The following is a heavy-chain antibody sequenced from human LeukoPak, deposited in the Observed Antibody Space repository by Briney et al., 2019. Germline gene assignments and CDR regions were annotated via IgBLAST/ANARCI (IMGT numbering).Heavy chain of an antibody. J-gene: IGHJ4*02. V-gene: IGHV4-31*03. CDR3: ARAPKTPGYCSSTSCYNGIDY. D-gene: IGHD2-2*02. CDR2: IYYSGST. Sequence: PPQTLSLTCTVSGGSISSGGYYWSWIRQHPGKGLEWIGYIYYSGSTYYNPSLKSRVTISVDTSKNQFSLKLSSVTAADTAVYYCARAPKTPGYCSSTSCYNGIDYWGQGTLVTVSS. CDR1: GGSISSGGYY.